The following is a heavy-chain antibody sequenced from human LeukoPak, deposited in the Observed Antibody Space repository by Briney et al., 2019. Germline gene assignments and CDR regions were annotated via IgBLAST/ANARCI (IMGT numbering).Heavy chain of an antibody. CDR2: TYYRSKWYN. Sequence: SQTLSLTCAISGDSVSSNSAAWNWIMQSPSRGLEWLGRTYYRSKWYNDYAVSVKSRITINPDTSKNQFSLQLNSVTPEDTAVYYCARAGSSGSSWYDSGVDYWGQGTLVTVSS. V-gene: IGHV6-1*01. CDR1: GDSVSSNSAA. D-gene: IGHD6-13*01. J-gene: IGHJ4*02. CDR3: ARAGSSGSSWYDSGVDY.